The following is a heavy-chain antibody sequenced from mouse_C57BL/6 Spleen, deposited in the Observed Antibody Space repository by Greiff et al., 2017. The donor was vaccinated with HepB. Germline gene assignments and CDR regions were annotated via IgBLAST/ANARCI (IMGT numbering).Heavy chain of an antibody. CDR2: ISSGSSTI. Sequence: EVQRVESGGGLVKPGGSLKLSCAASGFTFSDYGMHWVRQAPEKGLEWVAYISSGSSTIYYADTVKGRFTISRDNAKNTLFLQMTSLRSEDTAMYYCARRNYYGSSYDFDYWGQSTTLTVSS. D-gene: IGHD1-1*01. CDR3: ARRNYYGSSYDFDY. CDR1: GFTFSDYG. J-gene: IGHJ2*01. V-gene: IGHV5-17*01.